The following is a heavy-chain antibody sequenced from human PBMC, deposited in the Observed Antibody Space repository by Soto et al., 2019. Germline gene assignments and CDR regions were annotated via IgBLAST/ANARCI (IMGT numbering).Heavy chain of an antibody. V-gene: IGHV3-33*01. D-gene: IGHD1-26*01. CDR3: ARPLGLIVGALVEVGYGMDV. Sequence: GGSLRLSCAASGFTFSSYGMHWVRQAPGKGLEWVAVIWYDGSNKYYADSVKGRFTISRDNSKNTLYLQMNSLRAEDTAVYYCARPLGLIVGALVEVGYGMDVWGQGTTVTVSS. CDR1: GFTFSSYG. CDR2: IWYDGSNK. J-gene: IGHJ6*02.